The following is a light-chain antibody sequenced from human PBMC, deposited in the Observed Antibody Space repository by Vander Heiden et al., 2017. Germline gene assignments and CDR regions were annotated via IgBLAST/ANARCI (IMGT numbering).Light chain of an antibody. Sequence: VLPPSPAPLSLSPGARAPLSCRASQSVSSYLAWYQQKPGQAPRLLIYDASNRATGIPARFSGSGSGTDFTLTISSLEPEDFAVYYCQQRSNWLTFGGGTKVEIK. CDR1: QSVSSY. J-gene: IGKJ4*01. V-gene: IGKV3-11*01. CDR2: DAS. CDR3: QQRSNWLT.